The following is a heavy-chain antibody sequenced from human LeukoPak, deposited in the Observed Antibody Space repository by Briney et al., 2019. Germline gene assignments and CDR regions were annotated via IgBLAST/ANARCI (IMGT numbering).Heavy chain of an antibody. Sequence: GGSLRLSCAASGFTLSSYAMSWVRQAPGKGLEWVSAISVSGNTYHADSVKGRFTISRDSSKNTLYLQMNSLRAEDTAVYYCAKDLGYYGSGSYYTSWGQGTLVTVSS. J-gene: IGHJ5*02. CDR1: GFTLSSYA. D-gene: IGHD3-10*01. CDR3: AKDLGYYGSGSYYTS. V-gene: IGHV3-23*01. CDR2: ISVSGNT.